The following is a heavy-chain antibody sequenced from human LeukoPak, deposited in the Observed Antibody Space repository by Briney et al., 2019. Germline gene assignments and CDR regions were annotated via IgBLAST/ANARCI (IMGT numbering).Heavy chain of an antibody. Sequence: SETLSLTCTVSGGSISSYYWNWIRQPPGKGLEWIGYIYYSGSTNYNPSLKSRVTISVDTSKNQFSLKLSSVTAADTAVYYCARVDDPVKNFDYWGQGTLVTVSS. CDR1: GGSISSYY. CDR2: IYYSGST. J-gene: IGHJ4*02. D-gene: IGHD1-1*01. CDR3: ARVDDPVKNFDY. V-gene: IGHV4-59*12.